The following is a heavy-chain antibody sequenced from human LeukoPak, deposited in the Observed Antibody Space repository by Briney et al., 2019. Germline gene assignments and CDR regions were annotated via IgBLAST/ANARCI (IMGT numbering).Heavy chain of an antibody. J-gene: IGHJ4*02. CDR2: IIPIFGTA. CDR1: GGTFSSYA. Sequence: SVKVSCKASGGTFSSYAISWVRQAPGQGLEWMGRIIPIFGTANYAQKFQGRVTITTDESTSTAYMELSSLRSEDTAVYYCARTRSSTSYHHFGYWGQGTLVTVSS. CDR3: ARTRSSTSYHHFGY. V-gene: IGHV1-69*05. D-gene: IGHD2-2*01.